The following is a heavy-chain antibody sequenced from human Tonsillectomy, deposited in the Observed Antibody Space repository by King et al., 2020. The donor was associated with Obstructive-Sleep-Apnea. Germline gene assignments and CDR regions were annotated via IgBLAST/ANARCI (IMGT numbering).Heavy chain of an antibody. D-gene: IGHD3-3*01. J-gene: IGHJ4*02. Sequence: DVQLVESGGGLVQPGGSLRLSCAASGFTFRNYWMSGVRQAPGKGPEGVASIRKDGMEESYSDSMKGRFTISRDNAHNLLFLQMNSLRTEDTAVYYCARDSRSESRYDFFDFWGQGTRVTVSS. V-gene: IGHV3-7*03. CDR3: ARDSRSESRYDFFDF. CDR1: GFTFRNYW. CDR2: IRKDGMEE.